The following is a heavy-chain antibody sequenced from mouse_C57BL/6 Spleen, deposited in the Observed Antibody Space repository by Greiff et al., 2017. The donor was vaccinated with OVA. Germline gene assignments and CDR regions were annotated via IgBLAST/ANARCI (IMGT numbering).Heavy chain of an antibody. J-gene: IGHJ1*03. D-gene: IGHD1-1*01. Sequence: VQLQQPGAELVRPGSSVKLSCKAPGYTFTSYWMHWVKQRPIQGLEWIGTIDPSDSETHYNQKFKDKATLTVDKSSSTAYMQLSSLTSEDSAVYDCARSPTAYGSGDRWYFDVWGTGTTVTVSS. CDR2: IDPSDSET. V-gene: IGHV1-52*01. CDR3: ARSPTAYGSGDRWYFDV. CDR1: GYTFTSYW.